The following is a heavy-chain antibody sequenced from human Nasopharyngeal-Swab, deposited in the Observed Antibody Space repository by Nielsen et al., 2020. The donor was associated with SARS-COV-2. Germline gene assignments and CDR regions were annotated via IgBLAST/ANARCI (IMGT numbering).Heavy chain of an antibody. J-gene: IGHJ4*02. D-gene: IGHD2-15*01. V-gene: IGHV5-51*04. CDR1: GYTFTNSW. Sequence: GESLKISCKGFGYTFTNSWIGWVRQMPEKGLEWMGIIYPGDSDTRYSPSFQGQVIISADKPVNTTYLQWSSLKASDSAIYYCATTYCSAYTCYSFDNWGRGTLVTVSS. CDR2: IYPGDSDT. CDR3: ATTYCSAYTCYSFDN.